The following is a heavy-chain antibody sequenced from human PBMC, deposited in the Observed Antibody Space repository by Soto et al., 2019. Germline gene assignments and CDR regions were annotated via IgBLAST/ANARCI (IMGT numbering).Heavy chain of an antibody. D-gene: IGHD3-9*01. CDR2: ISSISSTI. Sequence: GSVKVSCAASGGTFRSYSMNWVRQAPGKGLEWVSYISSISSTIYYADSVKGRVTISEDKAKNTLYLQMNSLRDEDTAVYYCARADFAILSGCPRGFDVWGQGTLAAVSS. CDR3: ARADFAILSGCPRGFDV. CDR1: GGTFRSYS. J-gene: IGHJ5*02. V-gene: IGHV3-48*02.